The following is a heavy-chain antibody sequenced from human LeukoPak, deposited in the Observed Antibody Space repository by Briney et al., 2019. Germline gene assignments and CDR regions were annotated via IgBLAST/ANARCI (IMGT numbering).Heavy chain of an antibody. CDR1: GYTFTGYY. D-gene: IGHD5-24*01. V-gene: IGHV1-2*02. J-gene: IGHJ4*02. Sequence: ASVKVSCKASGYTFTGYYMHWVRQAPGQGLEWMGWINPNSGGTNYAQKFQGRVTMTRDTSISTAYMELSRLRSDDTAVYYCARARPRWLQSSPHFDYWGQGTLVTVSS. CDR2: INPNSGGT. CDR3: ARARPRWLQSSPHFDY.